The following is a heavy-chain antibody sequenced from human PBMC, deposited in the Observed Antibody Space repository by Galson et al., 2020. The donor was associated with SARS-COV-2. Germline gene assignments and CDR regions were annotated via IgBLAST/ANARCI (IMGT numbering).Heavy chain of an antibody. CDR1: GYSFSDYY. J-gene: IGHJ1*01. CDR2: ISSSGRYT. D-gene: IGHD2-15*01. CDR3: AMNVRVFSGGICYGGEYFQH. Sequence: GESLKISFAASGYSFSDYYMSWISQAPGKGLEWVSYISSSGRYTNYADSVKGRFTISRDNANKSQYLQMNSVRVEDKAVRYCAMNVRVFSGGICYGGEYFQHWGQGTRVIVSS. V-gene: IGHV3-11*06.